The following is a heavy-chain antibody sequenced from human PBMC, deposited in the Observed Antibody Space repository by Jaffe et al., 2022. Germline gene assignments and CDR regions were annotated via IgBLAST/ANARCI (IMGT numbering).Heavy chain of an antibody. J-gene: IGHJ2*01. D-gene: IGHD6-19*01. CDR2: FDPEDGET. Sequence: QVQLVQSGAEVKKPGASVKVSCKVSGYTLTELSMHWVRQAPGKGLEWMGGFDPEDGETIYAQKFQGRVTMTEDTSTDTAYMELSSLRSEDTAVYYCATLFPSPLQWLVGNYWYFDLWGRGTLVTVSS. CDR1: GYTLTELS. V-gene: IGHV1-24*01. CDR3: ATLFPSPLQWLVGNYWYFDL.